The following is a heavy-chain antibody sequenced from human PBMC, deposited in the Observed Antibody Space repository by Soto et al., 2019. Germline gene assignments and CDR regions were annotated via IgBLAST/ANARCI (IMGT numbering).Heavy chain of an antibody. J-gene: IGHJ6*02. V-gene: IGHV1-69*12. Sequence: QVQLVQSGAEVKKPGSSVKVSCKASGGTFSSYAISWVRQAPGQGLEWMGGIIPIFGTANYAQKFQGRVTITADESTSTAYMELSSLRSEDTAVYYCARSGSSSSTDYYYYGMDVWGQGTTVTVSS. CDR3: ARSGSSSSTDYYYYGMDV. CDR2: IIPIFGTA. CDR1: GGTFSSYA. D-gene: IGHD6-6*01.